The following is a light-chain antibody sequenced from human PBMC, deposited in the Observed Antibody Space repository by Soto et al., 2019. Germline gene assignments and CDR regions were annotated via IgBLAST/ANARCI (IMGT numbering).Light chain of an antibody. CDR2: EAS. V-gene: IGKV3-11*01. Sequence: EILLTQSPVTLSLSPGERATLSCRASQNVRGYLAWYQQKPGQAPRLLMYEASTRATGIPARFSGGGSGTDFTLTISSLEPEDFAVYYCQQRSNWRGVTFGQGTRLEI. CDR1: QNVRGY. J-gene: IGKJ5*01. CDR3: QQRSNWRGVT.